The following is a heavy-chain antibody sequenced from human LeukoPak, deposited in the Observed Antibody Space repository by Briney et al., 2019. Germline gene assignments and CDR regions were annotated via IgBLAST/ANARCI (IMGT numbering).Heavy chain of an antibody. CDR2: FDPEDGET. D-gene: IGHD3-16*01. CDR1: GYTLTELS. CDR3: ATDRGFGEPKPHAFDI. V-gene: IGHV1-24*01. Sequence: GASVTVSCKVSGYTLTELSMPWVRQAPGKGLEWMGGFDPEDGETIYAQKFQGRVTMTEDTSTDTAYMELSSLRSEDTAVYYCATDRGFGEPKPHAFDIWGQGTMVTVSS. J-gene: IGHJ3*02.